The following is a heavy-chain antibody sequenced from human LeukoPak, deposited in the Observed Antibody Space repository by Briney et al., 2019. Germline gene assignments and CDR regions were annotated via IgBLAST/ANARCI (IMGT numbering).Heavy chain of an antibody. J-gene: IGHJ6*02. CDR1: GFTFSSYS. CDR3: ARDRIAACMDV. V-gene: IGHV3-21*01. Sequence: GGSLRLSCAASGFTFSSYSMNWVRQAPGKGLEWVSSISSSSGYIYYADSVKGRFTISRDNAKNSLYLQMNSLRAEDTAVYYCARDRIAACMDVWGQGTTVTVSS. CDR2: ISSSSGYI. D-gene: IGHD6-25*01.